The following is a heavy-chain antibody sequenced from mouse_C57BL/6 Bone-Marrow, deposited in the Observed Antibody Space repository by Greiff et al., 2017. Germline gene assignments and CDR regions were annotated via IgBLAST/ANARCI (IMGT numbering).Heavy chain of an antibody. Sequence: EVQRVASGAELVKPGASVKLSCTASGFNIKDYYMHWVKQRTEQGLEWIGRIDPEDGETKYAPKFQGKATLTADTSSNTAYLQLSSLTSEDTAVYYCARPRLLGAMDYWGQGTSVTVSS. D-gene: IGHD2-10*01. V-gene: IGHV14-2*01. J-gene: IGHJ4*01. CDR1: GFNIKDYY. CDR3: ARPRLLGAMDY. CDR2: IDPEDGET.